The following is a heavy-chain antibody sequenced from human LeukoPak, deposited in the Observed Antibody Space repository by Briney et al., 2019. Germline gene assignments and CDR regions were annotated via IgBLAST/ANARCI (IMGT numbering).Heavy chain of an antibody. J-gene: IGHJ4*02. D-gene: IGHD3-22*01. Sequence: KLSGPTLVNPTQTLTLTCTFSGFSLNTRGVGVGWIRQPPGRALEWLALIYWDDDRRYSPSLKSRLTITKDTSKNQVVLTMTNMDPVVTATYFCAHRKNYYDSSVFDNWGQGTLVTVSS. V-gene: IGHV2-5*02. CDR2: IYWDDDR. CDR1: GFSLNTRGVG. CDR3: AHRKNYYDSSVFDN.